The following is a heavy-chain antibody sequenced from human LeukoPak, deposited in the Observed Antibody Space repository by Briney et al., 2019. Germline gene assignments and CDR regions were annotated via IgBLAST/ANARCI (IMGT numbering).Heavy chain of an antibody. J-gene: IGHJ4*02. CDR1: GFTVSNNY. CDR2: IYGGGST. D-gene: IGHD3-3*01. CDR3: AKASERTTIFGVVYFDY. V-gene: IGHV3-53*01. Sequence: PGGSLRLSCVVSGFTVSNNYMKWVRQAPGKGLEWVSTIYGGGSTYYADSVKGRFTISRDNSKNTLYLQMNSLRAEDTAVYYCAKASERTTIFGVVYFDYWGQGTLVTVSS.